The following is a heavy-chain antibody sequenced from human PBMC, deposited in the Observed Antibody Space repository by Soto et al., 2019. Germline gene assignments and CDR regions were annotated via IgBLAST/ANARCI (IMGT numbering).Heavy chain of an antibody. D-gene: IGHD3-22*01. CDR2: INAGNGNT. V-gene: IGHV1-3*01. Sequence: ASVKVSCKASGYTFTGYYMHWVRQAPGQGLEWMGWINAGNGNTKYSQKFQGRVTITRDTSASTAYMELGSLRSEDTAVYYCARGSITMIVVAHFDYWGQGTLVTV. CDR3: ARGSITMIVVAHFDY. CDR1: GYTFTGYY. J-gene: IGHJ4*02.